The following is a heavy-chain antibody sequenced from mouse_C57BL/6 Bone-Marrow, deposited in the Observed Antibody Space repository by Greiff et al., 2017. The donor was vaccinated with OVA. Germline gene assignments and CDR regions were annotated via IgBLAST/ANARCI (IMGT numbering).Heavy chain of an antibody. CDR1: GYSITSGYD. CDR2: ISYSGST. CDR3: AFTTERGGGFAY. J-gene: IGHJ3*01. D-gene: IGHD1-1*01. V-gene: IGHV3-1*01. Sequence: VQLKESGPGMVKPSQSLSLTCTVTGYSITSGYDWHWIRHFPGNKLEWMGYISYSGSTNYNPSLKSRISITHDTSKNHFFLKLNSVTTEDTATYYCAFTTERGGGFAYWGQGTLVTVSA.